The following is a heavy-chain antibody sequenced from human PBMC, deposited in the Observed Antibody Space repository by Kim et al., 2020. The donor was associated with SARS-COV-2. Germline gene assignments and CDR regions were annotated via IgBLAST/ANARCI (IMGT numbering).Heavy chain of an antibody. CDR2: INSDGSST. V-gene: IGHV3-74*01. CDR3: GRYSENYHAVDY. CDR1: GFSFSSYW. D-gene: IGHD1-26*01. Sequence: GGSLRLSCAASGFSFSSYWMHWVRQAPGKGLVWASRINSDGSSTSYADSVKGRFTVSRDNAKSTLSLQMNSLRAGDTAVYYCGRYSENYHAVDYWGQGILVTVSS. J-gene: IGHJ4*02.